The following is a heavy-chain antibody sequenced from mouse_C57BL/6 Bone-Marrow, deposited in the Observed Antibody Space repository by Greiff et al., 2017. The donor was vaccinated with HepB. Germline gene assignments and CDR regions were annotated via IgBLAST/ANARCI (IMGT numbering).Heavy chain of an antibody. CDR3: ARSFHYYGSSPYAMDY. V-gene: IGHV1-4*01. Sequence: QVQLKQSGAELARPGASVKMSCKASGYTFTSYTMHWVKQRPGQGLEWIGYINPSSGYTKYNEKFKGKATLTVDTSSSTAYMELHSLTSEDSAVYFCARSFHYYGSSPYAMDYWGQGTSVTVSS. J-gene: IGHJ4*01. CDR1: GYTFTSYT. CDR2: INPSSGYT. D-gene: IGHD1-1*01.